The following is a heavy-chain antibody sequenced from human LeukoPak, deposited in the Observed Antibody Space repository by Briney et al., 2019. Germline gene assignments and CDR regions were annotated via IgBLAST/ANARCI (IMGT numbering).Heavy chain of an antibody. CDR3: ARAPQSTGYSSSWGMSWFDP. J-gene: IGHJ5*02. CDR2: ISSSSSYI. V-gene: IGHV3-21*01. Sequence: PGGSLRLSCAASGFTFSSYSMNWVRQAPGKGLEWVSSISSSSSYIYYADSVKGRFTISRDNAKNSLYLQMNSLRAEDTAVYYCARAPQSTGYSSSWGMSWFDPWAREPWSPSPQ. D-gene: IGHD6-13*01. CDR1: GFTFSSYS.